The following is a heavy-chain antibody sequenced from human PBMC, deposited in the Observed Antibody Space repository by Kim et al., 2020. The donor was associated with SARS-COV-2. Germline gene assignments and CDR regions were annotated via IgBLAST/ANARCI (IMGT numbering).Heavy chain of an antibody. CDR1: GYSFTSYW. D-gene: IGHD6-13*01. V-gene: IGHV5-51*01. J-gene: IGHJ4*02. CDR2: IYPGDSDT. CDR3: ARESSSIAAAFGLVPPNAFDY. Sequence: GESLKISCKGSGYSFTSYWIGWVRQMPGKGLEWMGIIYPGDSDTRYSPSFQGQVTISADKSISTAYLQWSSLKASDTAMYYCARESSSIAAAFGLVPPNAFDYWGQGTLVTVSS.